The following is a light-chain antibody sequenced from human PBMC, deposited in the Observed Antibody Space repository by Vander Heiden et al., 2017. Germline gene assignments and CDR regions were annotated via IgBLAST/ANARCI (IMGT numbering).Light chain of an antibody. CDR1: SPNIGAGYD. CDR3: QSYDRSLSGSV. J-gene: IGLJ1*01. CDR2: GNS. V-gene: IGLV1-40*01. Sequence: QSVLTQPPSVSGAPGQRVTISCTGSSPNIGAGYDVHWYQQLPGTAPKLLFYGNSNRPSGVPYRFSGSKSGTSASLAIPGLQAEEEADYFCQSYDRSLSGSVFGTGTKVTGL.